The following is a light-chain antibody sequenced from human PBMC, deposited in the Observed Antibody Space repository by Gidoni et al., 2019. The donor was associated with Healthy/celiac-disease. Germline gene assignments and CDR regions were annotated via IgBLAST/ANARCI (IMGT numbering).Light chain of an antibody. CDR2: AAS. CDR3: QQSYSTPPYT. J-gene: IGKJ2*01. V-gene: IGKV1-39*01. Sequence: IQMTQSPSSLSASVGDRVTITCRASQSISSYLNWYQQQQGKAPKLLIYAASSLQSGVPSRFSGSGSGTGFTLTISSLQPEDFATYYCQQSYSTPPYTFGQGTKLEIK. CDR1: QSISSY.